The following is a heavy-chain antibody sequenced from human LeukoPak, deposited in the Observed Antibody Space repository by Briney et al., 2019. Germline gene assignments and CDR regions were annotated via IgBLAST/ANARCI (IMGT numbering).Heavy chain of an antibody. CDR2: VSSSGSTI. V-gene: IGHV3-11*04. CDR3: ARSEVSRAPNGDTDRSQGDY. J-gene: IGHJ4*02. CDR1: GFTFSDYY. Sequence: PGGSLRLSCAASGFTFSDYYMSWIRQAPGKGLEWVSYVSSSGSTIYYADSVKGRFTISRDNAKNSLYLQMSSLRAEDTAVYYCARSEVSRAPNGDTDRSQGDYWGQGTLVTVSS.